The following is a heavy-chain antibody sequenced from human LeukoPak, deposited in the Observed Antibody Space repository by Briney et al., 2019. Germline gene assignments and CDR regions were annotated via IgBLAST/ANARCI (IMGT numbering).Heavy chain of an antibody. Sequence: ASVKVSCKASGYTFSGYYLQWVRQAPGQGLEWMGWLNPNSGGTNYPQKFQGRVTMTRDTSISTAYMELTRLGSDDTAVYYCARDGDGYNLGYWGQGTLVTVSS. D-gene: IGHD5-24*01. CDR3: ARDGDGYNLGY. CDR1: GYTFSGYY. CDR2: LNPNSGGT. J-gene: IGHJ4*02. V-gene: IGHV1-2*02.